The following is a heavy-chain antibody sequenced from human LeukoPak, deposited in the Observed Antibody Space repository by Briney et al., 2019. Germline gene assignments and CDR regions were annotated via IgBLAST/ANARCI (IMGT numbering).Heavy chain of an antibody. J-gene: IGHJ3*02. CDR3: ARDDRGSNDAFDI. CDR2: IIPIFGIA. D-gene: IGHD1-26*01. Sequence: ASVKDFCKASGGTFSSYAFSWVRQAPGQGLEWMGGIIPIFGIANYAQKFQGRVTITADETTSTAYMGLSSLRSEDTAVYYCARDDRGSNDAFDIWGQGAMVTVSS. V-gene: IGHV1-69*13. CDR1: GGTFSSYA.